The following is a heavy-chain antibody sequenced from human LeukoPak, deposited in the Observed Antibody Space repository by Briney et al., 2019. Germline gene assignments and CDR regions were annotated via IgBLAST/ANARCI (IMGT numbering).Heavy chain of an antibody. Sequence: SETLSLTCTVSGGSISSYYWSWIRQPPGKGLEWIGYIYYSGSTNYNPSLKSRVTISVDASKNQFSLKLSSVTAADTAVYYCARGRSDYGDLYWGQGTLVTVSS. J-gene: IGHJ4*02. V-gene: IGHV4-59*01. CDR1: GGSISSYY. CDR3: ARGRSDYGDLY. CDR2: IYYSGST. D-gene: IGHD4-17*01.